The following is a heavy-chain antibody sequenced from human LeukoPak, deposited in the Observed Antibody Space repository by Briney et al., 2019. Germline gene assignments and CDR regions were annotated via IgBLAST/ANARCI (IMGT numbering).Heavy chain of an antibody. D-gene: IGHD6-19*01. V-gene: IGHV4-61*02. CDR3: AREAVAGPDNWFDP. CDR2: IYTSGST. J-gene: IGHJ5*02. CDR1: GGSTSSGSYY. Sequence: PSQTLSLTCTVSGGSTSSGSYYWSWIRQPAGKGLEWIGRIYTSGSTNYNPSLKSRVTISVDTSKNQFSLKLSSVTAADTAVYYCAREAVAGPDNWFDPWGQGTLVTVSS.